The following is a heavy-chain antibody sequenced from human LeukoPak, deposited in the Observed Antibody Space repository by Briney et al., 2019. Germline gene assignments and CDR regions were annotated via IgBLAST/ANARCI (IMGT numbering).Heavy chain of an antibody. Sequence: ASVKVSCKASGGTFSSYAISWVRQAPGQGLEWMGGIIPIFGTANYAQKFQGRVTITADESTSTAYMELSSLRSEDTAVYHCAAWTYYYDSSGYGAFDYWGQGTLVTVSS. CDR3: AAWTYYYDSSGYGAFDY. CDR2: IIPIFGTA. J-gene: IGHJ4*02. D-gene: IGHD3-22*01. V-gene: IGHV1-69*13. CDR1: GGTFSSYA.